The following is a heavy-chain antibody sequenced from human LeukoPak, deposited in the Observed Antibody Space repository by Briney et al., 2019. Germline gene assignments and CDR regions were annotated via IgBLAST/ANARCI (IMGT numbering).Heavy chain of an antibody. J-gene: IGHJ4*02. Sequence: GGSLRLSCADSQFTFNGSWMNWVPQAPGKGLEWVANMDPTGSQKRYVDSVRGRFTISKDNPGASLYLDMHSLRAEDTAIYYCAIWTSGNYWGQGTLVTVSS. CDR1: QFTFNGSW. V-gene: IGHV3-7*01. CDR2: MDPTGSQK. D-gene: IGHD1-1*01. CDR3: AIWTSGNY.